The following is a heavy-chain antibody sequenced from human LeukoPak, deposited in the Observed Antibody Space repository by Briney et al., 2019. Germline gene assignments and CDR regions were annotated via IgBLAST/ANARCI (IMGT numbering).Heavy chain of an antibody. CDR2: ISHTGST. Sequence: SGTLSLTCGVSGGSISSNNWWTCVRPPPGKGLEWIGEISHTGSTNYNPSLESRVTMSVDSSKNLFSLSLSSVTAAATAVYFGARATATPPFDYWGQGTLVTVSS. D-gene: IGHD2-21*02. CDR3: ARATATPPFDY. J-gene: IGHJ4*02. V-gene: IGHV4-4*02. CDR1: GGSISSNNW.